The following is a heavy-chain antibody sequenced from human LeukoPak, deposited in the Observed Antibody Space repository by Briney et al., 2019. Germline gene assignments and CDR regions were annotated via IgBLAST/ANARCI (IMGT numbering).Heavy chain of an antibody. CDR3: PRGGGADTAMVVLRYYFDY. Sequence: SETLSLTCAVYGGSFSGYYWSWIRQPPGKGLEWIGEINHSGSTNYNPSLKSRVTISVDASKNQFSLKLSSVTAADTAVYYCPRGGGADTAMVVLRYYFDYWGQGTLVTVSS. V-gene: IGHV4-34*01. CDR2: INHSGST. CDR1: GGSFSGYY. J-gene: IGHJ4*02. D-gene: IGHD5-18*01.